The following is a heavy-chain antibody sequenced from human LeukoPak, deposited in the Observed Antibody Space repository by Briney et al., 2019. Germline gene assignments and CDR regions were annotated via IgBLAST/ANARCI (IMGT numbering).Heavy chain of an antibody. CDR2: INPNCGAT. D-gene: IGHD2/OR15-2a*01. CDR3: ARGIYSTDLYFYMDV. V-gene: IGHV1-2*06. J-gene: IGHJ6*03. Sequence: SAKASREPSLYALTGLYMDWVRDGPRQGLEWRGRINPNCGATNYAQKFQGRVTMNRDTSISTAYMEFNGLRADDTAVYYCARGIYSTDLYFYMDVWGKGTTVTVYS. CDR1: LYALTGLY.